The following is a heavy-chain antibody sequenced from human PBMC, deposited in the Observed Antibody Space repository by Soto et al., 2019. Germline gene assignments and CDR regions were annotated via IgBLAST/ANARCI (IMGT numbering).Heavy chain of an antibody. CDR2: ISYDGSNK. Sequence: GGSLRLSCAASGFTFSSYCRHWVRQAPGKGLEWVAVISYDGSNKYYADSVKGRFTISRDNSKNTLYLQMNSLRAEDTAVYYCAKVEYSSTDYWGQGTLVTVSS. D-gene: IGHD6-6*01. J-gene: IGHJ4*02. CDR1: GFTFSSYC. CDR3: AKVEYSSTDY. V-gene: IGHV3-30*18.